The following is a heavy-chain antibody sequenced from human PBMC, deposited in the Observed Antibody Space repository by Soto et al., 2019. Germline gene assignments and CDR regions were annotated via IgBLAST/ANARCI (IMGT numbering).Heavy chain of an antibody. Sequence: SETLSLTCAVYGGSFSGYYWSWIRQPPGKGLEWIGEINHSGSTNYNPSLKSRVTISKDTSKNQVVLTMTNMDPVDTATYYCARILGHGGYQTDYWGQGTLVTVSS. CDR2: INHSGST. J-gene: IGHJ4*02. V-gene: IGHV4-34*01. D-gene: IGHD5-12*01. CDR1: GGSFSGYY. CDR3: ARILGHGGYQTDY.